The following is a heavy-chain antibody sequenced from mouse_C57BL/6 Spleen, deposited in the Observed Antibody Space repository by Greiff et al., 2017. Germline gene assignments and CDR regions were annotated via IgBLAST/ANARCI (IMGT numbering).Heavy chain of an antibody. Sequence: VQLQQSGAELVKPGASVKISCKASGYAFSSYWMIWVKQRPGKGLEWIGQIYPGDGDTNYNGKFKGKATLTADKSSSTAYMQLSSLTSEDSAVYFCARRSEHFDYWGQGTTLTVSS. CDR3: ARRSEHFDY. CDR1: GYAFSSYW. CDR2: IYPGDGDT. J-gene: IGHJ2*01. V-gene: IGHV1-80*01.